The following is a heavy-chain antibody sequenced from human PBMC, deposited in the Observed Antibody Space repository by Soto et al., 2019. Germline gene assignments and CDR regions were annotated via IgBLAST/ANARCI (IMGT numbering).Heavy chain of an antibody. CDR1: GFNFSNYG. D-gene: IGHD3-10*01. V-gene: IGHV3-33*01. CDR3: ATASGATVS. CDR2: IWYDGSNK. Sequence: QVQLVESGVGVVHPGRSLRLSGAASGFNFSNYGMQWVRQAPGKGLEWGAHIWYDGSNKYYADSVKGRFTISRDNSKNTLYLQMDSLRPDDTAVYYCATASGATVSWGQGTLVTV. J-gene: IGHJ5*02.